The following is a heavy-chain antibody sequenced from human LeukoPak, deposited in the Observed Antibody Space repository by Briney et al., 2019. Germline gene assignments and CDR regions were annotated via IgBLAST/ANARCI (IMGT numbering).Heavy chain of an antibody. D-gene: IGHD2-15*01. J-gene: IGHJ4*02. Sequence: SETLSLTCTVSGGSISSYYWSWIRHPPGKGLEWIGYIYYSGSTNYNPPRKSRVTISVDTSKNQFSLKLSSVTAADTALYYCGRAGGGRLDYWGQGTLVTVSS. V-gene: IGHV4-59*01. CDR1: GGSISSYY. CDR2: IYYSGST. CDR3: GRAGGGRLDY.